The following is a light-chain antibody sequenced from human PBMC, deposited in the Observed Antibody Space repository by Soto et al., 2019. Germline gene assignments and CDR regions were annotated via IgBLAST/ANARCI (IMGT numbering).Light chain of an antibody. CDR2: DAS. CDR1: QSISSY. CDR3: QQRSNWSLT. V-gene: IGKV3-11*01. J-gene: IGKJ4*01. Sequence: EIVLTQSPAPMSLSPGERATLSCRASQSISSYLAWYQQKPGQAPRLLIYDASNRATGIPARLSGSGSGTDFTLTISSLEPEDFAVYYCQQRSNWSLTFGGGTKVEIK.